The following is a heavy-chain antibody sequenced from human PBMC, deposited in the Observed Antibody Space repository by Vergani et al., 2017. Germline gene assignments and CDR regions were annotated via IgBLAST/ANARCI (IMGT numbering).Heavy chain of an antibody. CDR1: GFSFRGHG. CDR2: ISYDGDRR. V-gene: IGHV3-30*18. J-gene: IGHJ4*03. CDR3: AKDLSYSTAWPGIGS. Sequence: QVQLVASGGGVVQPGRSLTLSCVASGFSFRGHGMHWVRQAPGKGLEWVAMISYDGDRRAYGDFEKGRFTISRDSSKTVYLQMNGLRVEDTAMYFCAKDLSYSTAWPGIGSRGQGTLVTVSS. D-gene: IGHD6-19*01.